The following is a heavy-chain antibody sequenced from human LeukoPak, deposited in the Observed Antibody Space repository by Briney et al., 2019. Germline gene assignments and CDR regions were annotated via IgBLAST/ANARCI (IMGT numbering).Heavy chain of an antibody. CDR3: AKGNSTQYYYGMDV. V-gene: IGHV3-9*01. CDR2: ISWNSGSI. D-gene: IGHD1-7*01. J-gene: IGHJ6*02. Sequence: SLRLSCAASGFTFXDYAMHWVRHAPGKGLEWVSGISWNSGSIGYADSVKGRFTISRDNAKNSLYLQMNSLRAEDTALYYCAKGNSTQYYYGMDVWGQGTTVTVSS. CDR1: GFTFXDYA.